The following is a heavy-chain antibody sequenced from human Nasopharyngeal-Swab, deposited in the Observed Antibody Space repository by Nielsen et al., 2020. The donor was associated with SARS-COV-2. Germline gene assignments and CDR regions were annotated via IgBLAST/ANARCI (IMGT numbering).Heavy chain of an antibody. V-gene: IGHV4-59*01. Sequence: WLRQPPGKGLEWIGYIYYSGSTNYNPSLKSRVTISVDTSKNQFSLKLSYVTAADAAVYYCARDLGGYDILTGYYHYYYYMDVWGKGTTVTVSS. CDR3: ARDLGGYDILTGYYHYYYYMDV. J-gene: IGHJ6*03. CDR2: IYYSGST. D-gene: IGHD3-9*01.